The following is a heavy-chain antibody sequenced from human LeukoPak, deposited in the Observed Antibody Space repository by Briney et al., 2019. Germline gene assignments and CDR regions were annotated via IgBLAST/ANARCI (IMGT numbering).Heavy chain of an antibody. Sequence: KPSQTLSLTCTASGGSITSGNYYWSWIRQPAGKGLEWIGRIFTGGNTKYNPSLKNRVTISIDTSKNQFSLKLSSVTAADTAVYYCARFNLLWFGESHDYWGQGTLVTVSS. CDR1: GGSITSGNYY. D-gene: IGHD3-10*01. V-gene: IGHV4-61*02. CDR2: IFTGGNT. CDR3: ARFNLLWFGESHDY. J-gene: IGHJ4*02.